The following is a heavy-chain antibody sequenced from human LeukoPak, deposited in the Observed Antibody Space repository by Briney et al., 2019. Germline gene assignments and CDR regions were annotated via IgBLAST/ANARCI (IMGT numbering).Heavy chain of an antibody. CDR2: IYYSGST. J-gene: IGHJ3*02. CDR3: ARDQAIFAAFDI. Sequence: SETLSLTCTVSGGSIRSSYYYWSWIRQPPGKGLEWIGYIYYSGSTNYNPSLKSRVTISVDTSKNQFSLKLSSVTAADTAVYYCARDQAIFAAFDIWGQGTMVTVSS. D-gene: IGHD3-3*01. CDR1: GGSIRSSYYY. V-gene: IGHV4-61*01.